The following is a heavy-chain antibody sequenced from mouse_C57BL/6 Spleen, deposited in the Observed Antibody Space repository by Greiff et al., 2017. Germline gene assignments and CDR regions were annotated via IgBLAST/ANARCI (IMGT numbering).Heavy chain of an antibody. V-gene: IGHV2-6*01. J-gene: IGHJ3*01. Sequence: VQLVESGPGLVAPSQSLSITCTVSGFSLTSYGVDWVRQSPGKGLEWLGVIWGVGSTNYNSALKSRLSISKDNSKSQVFLKMNSLQTDDTAVYYCAMYGYDGRPFAYWGQGTLVTVSA. CDR2: IWGVGST. D-gene: IGHD2-2*01. CDR1: GFSLTSYG. CDR3: AMYGYDGRPFAY.